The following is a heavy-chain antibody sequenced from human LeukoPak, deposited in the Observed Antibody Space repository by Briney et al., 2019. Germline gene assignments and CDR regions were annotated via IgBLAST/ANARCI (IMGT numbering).Heavy chain of an antibody. D-gene: IGHD6-13*01. CDR1: GFTFDDYA. Sequence: GGSLRLSCAASGFTFDDYAMHWVRQAPGEGLEWVSGISWNSGSIGYADSVKGRFTISRDNAKNSLYLQMNSLRAEDTALYYCAKDISSISWYYFDYWGQGTLVTVSS. CDR3: AKDISSISWYYFDY. CDR2: ISWNSGSI. J-gene: IGHJ4*02. V-gene: IGHV3-9*01.